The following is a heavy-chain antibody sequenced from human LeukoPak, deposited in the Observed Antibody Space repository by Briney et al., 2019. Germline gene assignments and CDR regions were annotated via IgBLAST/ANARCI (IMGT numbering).Heavy chain of an antibody. D-gene: IGHD6-19*01. CDR3: AALAVAGTGHYYYYGMDV. V-gene: IGHV1-46*01. CDR2: INPSGGST. J-gene: IGHJ6*04. Sequence: ASVKVSCKASGYTFTSYYMHWVRQAPGQGLEWMGIINPSGGSTSYAQKFQGRVTMTRDTSTSTVYMELSSLRSEDTAVYYCAALAVAGTGHYYYYGMDVWGKGTTVTVSS. CDR1: GYTFTSYY.